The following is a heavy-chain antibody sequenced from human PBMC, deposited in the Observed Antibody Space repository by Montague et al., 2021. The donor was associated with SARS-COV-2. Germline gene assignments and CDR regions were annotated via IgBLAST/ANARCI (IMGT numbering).Heavy chain of an antibody. CDR1: GFAVNSNY. Sequence: SRRLSLSATGFAVNSNYMTWVRQAPGKGLEWVSVIYSGGTTYYANSVKDRFTISRDSSKNTVHLQMNSLRVDDTAVYYCARRLEERLPYYYYGLDVWGQGTTVTVSS. J-gene: IGHJ6*02. V-gene: IGHV3-66*01. CDR3: ARRLEERLPYYYYGLDV. D-gene: IGHD1/OR15-1a*01. CDR2: IYSGGTT.